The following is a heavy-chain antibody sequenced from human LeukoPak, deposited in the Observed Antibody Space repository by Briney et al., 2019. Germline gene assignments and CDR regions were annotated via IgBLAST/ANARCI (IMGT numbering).Heavy chain of an antibody. V-gene: IGHV3-74*01. D-gene: IGHD3-22*01. J-gene: IGHJ6*02. CDR2: INSDGSST. Sequence: GGSLRLSCAASGFTFSSYWMHWVRQAPGKGLVRVSRINSDGSSTSYADSVKGRFTISRDNAKNTLYLQMNSLRAEDTAVYYCARAPLYYYDSSGFYGMDVWGQGTTVTVSS. CDR3: ARAPLYYYDSSGFYGMDV. CDR1: GFTFSSYW.